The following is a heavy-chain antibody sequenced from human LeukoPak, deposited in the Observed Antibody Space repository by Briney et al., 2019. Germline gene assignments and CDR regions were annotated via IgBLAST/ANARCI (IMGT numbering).Heavy chain of an antibody. J-gene: IGHJ3*02. CDR1: GGSISSGSYY. V-gene: IGHV4-61*02. D-gene: IGHD6-13*01. CDR3: ARDAPAAGKGAFDI. CDR2: IYTSGST. Sequence: SETLSLTCTVSGGSISSGSYYWSWIRQPAGKGLEWIGRIYTSGSTNYNPSLKSRVTISVDTSKNQFSLKLISVTAADTAVYYCARDAPAAGKGAFDIWGQGTMVTVSS.